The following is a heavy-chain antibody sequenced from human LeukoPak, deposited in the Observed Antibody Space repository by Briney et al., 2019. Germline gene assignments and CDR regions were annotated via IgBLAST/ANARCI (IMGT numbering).Heavy chain of an antibody. CDR3: ARDNGYSNDHPNYFDY. CDR1: GGSISSSSHY. CDR2: IYYSGST. V-gene: IGHV4-39*07. D-gene: IGHD4-11*01. J-gene: IGHJ4*02. Sequence: PSETLSLTCTVSGGSISSSSHYWGWIRQPPGKGLEWIGSIYYSGSTYYNPSLKSRVTISVDTSKNQFSLKLSSVTAADTAVYYCARDNGYSNDHPNYFDYWGQGTLVTVSS.